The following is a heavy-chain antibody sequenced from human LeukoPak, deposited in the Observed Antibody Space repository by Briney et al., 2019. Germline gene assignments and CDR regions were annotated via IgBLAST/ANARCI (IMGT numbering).Heavy chain of an antibody. CDR1: GGSISSGDFY. CDR2: IYYRGNT. D-gene: IGHD1-26*01. CDR3: ARHNNNEGAAIGY. Sequence: PSETLSLTCTVSGGSISSGDFYWSWIRQPPGKGLEWIGSIYYRGNTYHSPSLKSRVSMFVDTSKNQFSLNLSSVTAADTAVYYCARHNNNEGAAIGYWGQGTLVTVSS. V-gene: IGHV4-39*01. J-gene: IGHJ4*02.